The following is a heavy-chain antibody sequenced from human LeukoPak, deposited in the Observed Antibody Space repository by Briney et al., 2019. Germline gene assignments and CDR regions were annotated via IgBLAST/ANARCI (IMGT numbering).Heavy chain of an antibody. V-gene: IGHV4-59*01. D-gene: IGHD6-13*01. CDR2: IYYSGST. Sequence: SETLSLTCTVSGGSISSYYWSWIRQPPGKGLEWIGYIYYSGSTNYNPSLKSRVTISVDTSKNQFSLKLSSVTAADTAVYYCARARLAAAGPHFDYWGQGTLVTVSS. CDR1: GGSISSYY. CDR3: ARARLAAAGPHFDY. J-gene: IGHJ4*02.